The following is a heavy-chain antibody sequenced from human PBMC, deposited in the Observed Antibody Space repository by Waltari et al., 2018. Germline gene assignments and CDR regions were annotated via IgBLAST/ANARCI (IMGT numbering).Heavy chain of an antibody. CDR2: IYYRGST. CDR3: ARDENERPTHLGWLGRASHS. V-gene: IGHV4-30-4*01. Sequence: QVQLQESGPSLVRPSETLSLTCTVSGDSVNYADYYWSWIRQSPGKGLEWIGHIYYRGSTKYNPSLNSRITMSIDTSKNQFSLRLNSVTAADTAVYYCARDENERPTHLGWLGRASHSWGQGILVTVSS. D-gene: IGHD6-19*01. J-gene: IGHJ4*02. CDR1: GDSVNYADYY.